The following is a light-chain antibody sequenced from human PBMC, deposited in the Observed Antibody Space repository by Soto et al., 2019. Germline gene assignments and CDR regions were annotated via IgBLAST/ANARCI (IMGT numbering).Light chain of an antibody. V-gene: IGLV2-23*02. Sequence: QSVLTQPASVSGSPGQSITISCTGTSSDVGSYNLVSWYQQHPGKAPKLMIYEVSKRPSGVSNRFSGSKSGNTASLTISGLHAEDEADYCCCSYAGSSTFYVFGSGTKVIVL. J-gene: IGLJ1*01. CDR2: EVS. CDR3: CSYAGSSTFYV. CDR1: SSDVGSYNL.